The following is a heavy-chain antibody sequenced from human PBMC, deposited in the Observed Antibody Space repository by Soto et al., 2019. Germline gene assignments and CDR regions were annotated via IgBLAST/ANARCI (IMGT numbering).Heavy chain of an antibody. Sequence: GESXRLACAASGVTFWSYGIHWVRQAPGKGLEWVAVISYDGSKKYYADSVNGRFTISRDNSKNTMYLQMNSLRAEDTAVYYCAKYNREYELHPWGQGTLVTLSS. D-gene: IGHD1-7*01. CDR3: AKYNREYELHP. CDR1: GVTFWSYG. V-gene: IGHV3-30*18. J-gene: IGHJ5*02. CDR2: ISYDGSKK.